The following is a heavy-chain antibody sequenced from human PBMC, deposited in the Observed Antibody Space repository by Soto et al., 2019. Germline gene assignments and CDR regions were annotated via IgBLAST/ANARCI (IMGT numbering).Heavy chain of an antibody. CDR3: ARGHSAYYYGMDV. CDR1: GFTSSRYG. CDR2: IWYDGSRK. Sequence: PGGSLRLSCAASGFTSSRYGMHWVRQAPGKGLEWVAVIWYDGSRKYYADSVKGRFTISRDDSKNTQSLQMDSLRAEDTAVYYCARGHSAYYYGMDVWGQGTTVTVSS. V-gene: IGHV3-33*03. D-gene: IGHD3-16*01. J-gene: IGHJ6*02.